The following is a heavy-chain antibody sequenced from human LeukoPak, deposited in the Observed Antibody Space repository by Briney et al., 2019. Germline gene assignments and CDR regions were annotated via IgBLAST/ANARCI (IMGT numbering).Heavy chain of an antibody. J-gene: IGHJ3*02. CDR3: ARRGDM. CDR1: GYSISSGYY. Sequence: SETLSLTCAVSGYSISSGYYWGWIRQPPGKGLGWFGSIYNSGSTYYNPSLKGRVTISVDTSKNQFSLKLNSVTATDTAVYYCARRGDMWGQGTMVAVSS. CDR2: IYNSGST. V-gene: IGHV4-38-2*01.